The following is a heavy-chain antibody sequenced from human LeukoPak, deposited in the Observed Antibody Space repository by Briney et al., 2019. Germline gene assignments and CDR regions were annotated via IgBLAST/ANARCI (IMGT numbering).Heavy chain of an antibody. Sequence: ASVKVSCKASGYTFTSYYMHWVRQAPGQGLEWMGLINPTGGSTGYAQKFQGRVTMTRDMSTSTDYMELSSLRSEDTAVYYCAGAKRAYYYDSSGYYRPGGFDYWGQGTLVTVSS. V-gene: IGHV1-46*01. CDR1: GYTFTSYY. J-gene: IGHJ4*02. CDR3: AGAKRAYYYDSSGYYRPGGFDY. D-gene: IGHD3-22*01. CDR2: INPTGGST.